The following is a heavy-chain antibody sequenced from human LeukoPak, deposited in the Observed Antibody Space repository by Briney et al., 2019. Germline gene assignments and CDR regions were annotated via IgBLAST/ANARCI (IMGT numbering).Heavy chain of an antibody. CDR1: GFTFSSYS. J-gene: IGHJ4*02. CDR3: AREHGGSYFDY. V-gene: IGHV3-21*01. Sequence: GGSLRLSCAASGFTFSSYSMNWVRQAPGKGLEWVSSISSSSSYIYYADSVKGRFTISRDNAKNSLYLQMNSLRAEDTAVYYCAREHGGSYFDYWGQGTLVTVSS. D-gene: IGHD1-26*01. CDR2: ISSSSSYI.